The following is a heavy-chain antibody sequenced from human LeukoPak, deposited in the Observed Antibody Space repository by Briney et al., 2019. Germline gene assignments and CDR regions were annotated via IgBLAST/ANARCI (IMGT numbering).Heavy chain of an antibody. CDR1: WFTFSSYW. V-gene: IGHV3-74*01. Sequence: GGSLRLSCAASWFTFSSYWMHWVRQAPGKGLVWVSRINSDGSSTSYADSVKGRFTISRDNSKNTLYLQMTSLRAEDTAVYYCAKDRVTEAGYYFDYWGQRTLVTVSS. CDR2: INSDGSST. D-gene: IGHD6-13*01. J-gene: IGHJ4*02. CDR3: AKDRVTEAGYYFDY.